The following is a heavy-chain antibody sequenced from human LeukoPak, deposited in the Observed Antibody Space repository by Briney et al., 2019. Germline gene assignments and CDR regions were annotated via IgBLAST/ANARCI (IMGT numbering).Heavy chain of an antibody. Sequence: SETLSLTCAVYGGSFSGYYWSWIRQPPGKGLEWIGEINHSGSTNYNPSLKSRVTISVDTSKNQFSLKLSSVTAADTAVYYCARGRSSLAVAGTLVYWGQGTLVTISS. CDR3: ARGRSSLAVAGTLVY. V-gene: IGHV4-34*01. D-gene: IGHD6-19*01. CDR1: GGSFSGYY. CDR2: INHSGST. J-gene: IGHJ4*02.